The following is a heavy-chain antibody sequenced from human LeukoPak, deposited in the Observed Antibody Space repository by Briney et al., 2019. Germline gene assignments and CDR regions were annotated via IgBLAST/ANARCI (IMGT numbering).Heavy chain of an antibody. D-gene: IGHD3-22*01. Sequence: PGGSLRLSCAASGFTFSSYEMNWVRQAPGKGLEWVSYISSSGSTIYYADSVKGRFTISRDNAKNSLYLQMNSLRAEDTAVYYCGYDSSGLYAFDIWGQGTMVTVSS. CDR2: ISSSGSTI. V-gene: IGHV3-48*03. CDR1: GFTFSSYE. CDR3: GYDSSGLYAFDI. J-gene: IGHJ3*02.